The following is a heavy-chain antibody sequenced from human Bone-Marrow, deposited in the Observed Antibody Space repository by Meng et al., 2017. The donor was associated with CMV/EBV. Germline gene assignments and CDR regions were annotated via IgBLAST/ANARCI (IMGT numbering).Heavy chain of an antibody. CDR1: GYTFTSYG. V-gene: IGHV1-2*02. Sequence: ASVKVSCKASGYTFTSYGISWVRQAPGQGLEWMGWINPNSGGTNYAQKFQGRVTMTRDTSISTAYMELSRLRSDDTAVYYCATAPRVEWLGGFDYWGQGTLVTVSS. CDR3: ATAPRVEWLGGFDY. CDR2: INPNSGGT. J-gene: IGHJ4*02. D-gene: IGHD3-3*01.